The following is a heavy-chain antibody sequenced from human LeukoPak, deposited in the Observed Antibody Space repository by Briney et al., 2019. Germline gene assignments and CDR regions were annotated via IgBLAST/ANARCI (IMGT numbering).Heavy chain of an antibody. J-gene: IGHJ3*02. Sequence: GGSLRLSCAASGFTVSTNYMSWVRQAPGKGLEWVSVIGTNDMYYADSVKGRFTISRDNSKKTLYLQMNSLRAEDTALYYCVKDFVAGNGIYDPFDIWGQGTMVIVSS. CDR1: GFTVSTNY. CDR2: IGTNDM. D-gene: IGHD6-19*01. V-gene: IGHV3-53*01. CDR3: VKDFVAGNGIYDPFDI.